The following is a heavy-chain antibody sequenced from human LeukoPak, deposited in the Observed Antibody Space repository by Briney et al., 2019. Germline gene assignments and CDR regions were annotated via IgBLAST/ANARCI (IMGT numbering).Heavy chain of an antibody. CDR1: GGSFSGYY. V-gene: IGHV4-34*01. CDR2: INHSGST. D-gene: IGHD3-16*02. Sequence: SETLSLTCAVYGGSFSGYYWSWIRQPPGKGLEWTGEINHSGSTNYNPSLKSRVTISVDTSKNQFSLKLSSVTAADTAVYYCARVTYYDYVWGSYRPYYFDYWSQGTLVTVSS. J-gene: IGHJ4*02. CDR3: ARVTYYDYVWGSYRPYYFDY.